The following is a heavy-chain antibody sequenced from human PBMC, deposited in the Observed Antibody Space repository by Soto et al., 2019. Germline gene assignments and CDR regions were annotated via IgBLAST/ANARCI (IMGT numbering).Heavy chain of an antibody. J-gene: IGHJ4*02. CDR2: ISGSGGST. CDR1: GFTFSSYA. CDR3: VVVVPAANAGPD. Sequence: PGGSLRLSCAASGFTFSSYAMSWVRQAPGKGLEWVSAISGSGGSTYYADSVKGRFTISRDNSKNTLYLQMNSLRAEDTAVYYCVVVVPAANAGPDWGQGTLVTAPQ. D-gene: IGHD2-2*01. V-gene: IGHV3-23*01.